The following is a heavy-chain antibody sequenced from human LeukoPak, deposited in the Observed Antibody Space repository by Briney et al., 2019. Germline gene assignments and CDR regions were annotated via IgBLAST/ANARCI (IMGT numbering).Heavy chain of an antibody. V-gene: IGHV3-11*05. CDR2: ITSSSGYT. J-gene: IGHJ4*02. Sequence: GGSLRLSCAASGFTFSDYYMSWIRQAPGKGLEWMSFITSSSGYTYSADSVKGRFIISRDNAKNSLYLQMNSLRVEDTAVYFCARVEKWTNLVRYYFDNWGQGTLVTVAS. CDR3: ARVEKWTNLVRYYFDN. D-gene: IGHD1-14*01. CDR1: GFTFSDYY.